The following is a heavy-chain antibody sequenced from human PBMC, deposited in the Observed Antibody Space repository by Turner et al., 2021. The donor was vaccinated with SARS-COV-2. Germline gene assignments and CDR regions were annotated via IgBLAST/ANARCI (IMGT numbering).Heavy chain of an antibody. D-gene: IGHD5-12*01. Sequence: EVQLVESGGGLVQPGGSLILSCAASGFTVSSNYMSWVRRAPGKGLEWVSLIYSGGSTDYADSVKGRFTISRDNSKNTLSLQMNSLRAEDTAVYYCARHKWRRGAFDYWGQGTLVTVSS. J-gene: IGHJ4*02. CDR3: ARHKWRRGAFDY. CDR1: GFTVSSNY. CDR2: IYSGGST. V-gene: IGHV3-66*04.